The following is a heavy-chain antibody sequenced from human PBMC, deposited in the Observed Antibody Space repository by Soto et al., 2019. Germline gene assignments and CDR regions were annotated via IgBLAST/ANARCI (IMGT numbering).Heavy chain of an antibody. J-gene: IGHJ4*02. D-gene: IGHD2-15*01. CDR2: IIPILGIA. V-gene: IGHV1-69*02. CDR1: GGTFSSYT. CDR3: ARAYCSGGSCRLPIDY. Sequence: QVQLVQSGAEVKKPGSSVKVSCKASGGTFSSYTISWVRQAPGQGLEWMGRIIPILGIANYAQKFQGRVTITADKSTSTDYMELSSLRSEDTAVYYCARAYCSGGSCRLPIDYWGQGTLVTVSS.